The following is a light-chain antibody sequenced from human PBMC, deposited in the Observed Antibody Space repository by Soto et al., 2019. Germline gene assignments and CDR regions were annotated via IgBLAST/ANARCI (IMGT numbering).Light chain of an antibody. J-gene: IGKJ1*01. CDR3: QQYGTSPLT. CDR2: GAF. CDR1: QSISSNY. V-gene: IGKV3-20*01. Sequence: EIVLTQSPGTLSLSPGERATLSCRASQSISSNYLAWYQQKPGQAPRLLIYGAFSRAVGIPDHFSGSGSGTDFTLTIYRLEPEDFAVYYFQQYGTSPLTFGQGTKVPI.